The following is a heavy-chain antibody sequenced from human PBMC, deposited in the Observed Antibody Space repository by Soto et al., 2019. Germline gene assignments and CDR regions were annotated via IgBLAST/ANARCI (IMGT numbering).Heavy chain of an antibody. D-gene: IGHD2-15*01. CDR3: AKDMYCSGGSCYGFDY. Sequence: DVQLVESGGVVVQPGGSMRLSCAASGFTFDDYTMHWVRQAPGKGLEWVSLISWDGGSTYYADSVKGRFTISRDNSKNSLYLQMNSLRTEDTALYYCAKDMYCSGGSCYGFDYWGQGTLVTVSS. CDR1: GFTFDDYT. J-gene: IGHJ4*02. V-gene: IGHV3-43*01. CDR2: ISWDGGST.